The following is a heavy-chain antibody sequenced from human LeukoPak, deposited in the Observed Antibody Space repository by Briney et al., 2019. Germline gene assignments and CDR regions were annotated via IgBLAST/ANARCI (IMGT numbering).Heavy chain of an antibody. V-gene: IGHV4-39*07. D-gene: IGHD3-10*01. J-gene: IGHJ4*02. Sequence: SETLSLTCTVSGGSISSSSYYWGWLRQPPGTGLEWIGSIYYSGSTYYNPSLKSRVTISVDTSKNQFSLKLSSVTAADTAVYYCAVVLLWFGELSETNWGQGTLVTVSS. CDR2: IYYSGST. CDR1: GGSISSSSYY. CDR3: AVVLLWFGELSETN.